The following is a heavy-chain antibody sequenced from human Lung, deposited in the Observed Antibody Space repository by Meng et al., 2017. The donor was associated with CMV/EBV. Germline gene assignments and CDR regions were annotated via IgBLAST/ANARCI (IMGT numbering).Heavy chain of an antibody. CDR2: ISYDGSNK. V-gene: IGHV3-30-3*01. Sequence: VGSVESGGGVVQAGRFLSPSCAAPGFTFSSYAMHWVRQAPGKGLEWVAVISYDGSNKYYADSVKGRFTISRDNSKNTLYLQMNSLRAEDTAVYYCAHGGGDCWGQGTLVTVSS. CDR1: GFTFSSYA. D-gene: IGHD2-15*01. CDR3: AHGGGDC. J-gene: IGHJ4*02.